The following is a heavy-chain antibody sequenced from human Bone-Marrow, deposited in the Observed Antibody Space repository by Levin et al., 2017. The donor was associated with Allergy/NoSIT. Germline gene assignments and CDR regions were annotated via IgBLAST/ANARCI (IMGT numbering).Heavy chain of an antibody. D-gene: IGHD4-17*01. V-gene: IGHV3-9*01. CDR2: ITWNSKTT. J-gene: IGHJ6*02. CDR1: GFTFRDYA. CDR3: SKDISPGGADV. Sequence: PGGSLRLSCAASGFTFRDYAMHWVRQVPGKGLEWVSAITWNSKTTGYADSVKGRFTISRDNAKNYLYLQMNSLRAEDTAFYYCSKDISPGGADVWGQGTTVTVSS.